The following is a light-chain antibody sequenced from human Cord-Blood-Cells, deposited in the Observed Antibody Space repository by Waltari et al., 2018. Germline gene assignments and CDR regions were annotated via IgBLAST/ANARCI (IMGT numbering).Light chain of an antibody. Sequence: DIQMSQSPSSLSASVVDRVTITCRASQSISSYLHWYPQKPGKAPKLLIYAASSLQSGVPSRFSGSGSGTDFTLTISSLQPEDFPTYYCQQSYSTPPAFGQGTKVEIK. V-gene: IGKV1-39*01. J-gene: IGKJ1*01. CDR3: QQSYSTPPA. CDR2: AAS. CDR1: QSISSY.